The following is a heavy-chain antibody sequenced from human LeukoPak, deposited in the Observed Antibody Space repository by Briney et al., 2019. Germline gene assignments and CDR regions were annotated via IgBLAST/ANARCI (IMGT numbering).Heavy chain of an antibody. CDR2: ISASSSYI. CDR3: ARTMVVGCGGGSCSYFDY. V-gene: IGHV3-21*01. J-gene: IGHJ4*02. CDR1: GFTFSSYS. Sequence: PGGSLRLSCAASGFTFSSYSMNWVRQAPGKGLEWVSSISASSSYIYYADSVKGRFTISRDNAKNSLYLQMNSLRAEDTAMYYCARTMVVGCGGGSCSYFDYWGQGTLVTVSS. D-gene: IGHD2-15*01.